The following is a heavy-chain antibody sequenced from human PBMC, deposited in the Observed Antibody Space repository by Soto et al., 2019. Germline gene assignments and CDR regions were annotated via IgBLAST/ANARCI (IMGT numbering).Heavy chain of an antibody. CDR3: AKDSILVRSGWPINHWFDP. CDR1: GYTFTSYY. Sequence: GASVKVSCKASGYTFTSYYMHWVRQAPGQGLEWMGIINPSGGSTSYAQKFQGRVTMTRDTSTSTVYMELSSLRSEDTAVYYCAKDSILVRSGWPINHWFDPWGQGTLVTVP. D-gene: IGHD6-19*01. CDR2: INPSGGST. J-gene: IGHJ5*02. V-gene: IGHV1-46*01.